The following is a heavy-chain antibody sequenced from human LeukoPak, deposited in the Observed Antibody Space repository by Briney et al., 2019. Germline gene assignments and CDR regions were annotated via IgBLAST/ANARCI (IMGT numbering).Heavy chain of an antibody. Sequence: PSGTLSLTCAVPGGSISSGNWWSWVRQPPGKGREWIGEIYHSGNTVYNPPLKSRVTISVDTSKHQFSLKLTSVTAADTAVYYCARNGDSASVVDWGQGTLVTVSS. CDR1: GGSISSGNW. CDR2: IYHSGNT. J-gene: IGHJ4*02. D-gene: IGHD4-17*01. CDR3: ARNGDSASVVD. V-gene: IGHV4-4*02.